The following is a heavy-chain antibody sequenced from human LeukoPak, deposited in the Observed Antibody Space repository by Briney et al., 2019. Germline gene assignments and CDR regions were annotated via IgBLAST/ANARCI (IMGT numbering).Heavy chain of an antibody. CDR3: AREGGYSHAFDY. CDR2: INSDGSST. V-gene: IGHV3-74*01. D-gene: IGHD3-22*01. Sequence: GGSLRLSCAASGFTFSSYWMYWVRQAPGKGLVWVSRINSDGSSTSHADSVKGRFTISRDNAKNTLYLQMNSLGAEDTAVYYCAREGGYSHAFDYWGQGTLVTVSS. CDR1: GFTFSSYW. J-gene: IGHJ4*02.